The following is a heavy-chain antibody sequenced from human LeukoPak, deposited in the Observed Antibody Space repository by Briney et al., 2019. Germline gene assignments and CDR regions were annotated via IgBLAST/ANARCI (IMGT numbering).Heavy chain of an antibody. D-gene: IGHD6-19*01. CDR3: ARQGSTQWLVYFDY. Sequence: PSETLSLTCTVSGGSISSHYWSWIRQPPGKGLEWIGYIYYSGSTNYNPSLKSRVTISVDTSKNQFSLKLGSVTAADTAVYYCARQGSTQWLVYFDYWGQGTLVTVSS. CDR2: IYYSGST. CDR1: GGSISSHY. J-gene: IGHJ4*02. V-gene: IGHV4-59*08.